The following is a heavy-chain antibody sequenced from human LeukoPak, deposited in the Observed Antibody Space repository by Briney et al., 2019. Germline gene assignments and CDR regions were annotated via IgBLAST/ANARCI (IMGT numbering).Heavy chain of an antibody. D-gene: IGHD6-19*01. J-gene: IGHJ4*02. CDR2: IYPGDSDTRYT. V-gene: IGHV5-51*01. CDR3: ARSWVAGYGTVLDY. Sequence: RGESLKISCKGSEYSFTNYWIAWVRQMPGQGLEWMGIIYPGDSDTRYTRYSPSFQGQVTISADKSISTACLQWSSLKASDSAMYYCARSWVAGYGTVLDYWGQGTLVTVSS. CDR1: EYSFTNYW.